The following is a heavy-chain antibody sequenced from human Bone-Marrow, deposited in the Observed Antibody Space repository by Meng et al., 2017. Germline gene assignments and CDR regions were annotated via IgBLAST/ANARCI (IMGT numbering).Heavy chain of an antibody. D-gene: IGHD3-10*01. J-gene: IGHJ2*01. CDR3: SRELYGPGFWYFDL. CDR2: LDAGGGT. Sequence: GESLKIPCAASGFTSSNYDMHWVRQVAGKSLEWVSVLDAGGGTYFSDSVKGRFTLSRDNGKNSLFLEINSLSAGDTAVYYCSRELYGPGFWYFDLWGRGTLVTVSS. V-gene: IGHV3-13*01. CDR1: GFTSSNYD.